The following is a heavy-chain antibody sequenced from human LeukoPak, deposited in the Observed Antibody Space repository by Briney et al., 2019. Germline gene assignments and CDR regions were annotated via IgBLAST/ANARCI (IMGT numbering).Heavy chain of an antibody. CDR2: INPNSGGT. V-gene: IGHV1-2*06. Sequence: ASVKVSCKASGYTFTGYYMHWVRQAPGQGLEWMGRINPNSGGTNYAQKFQGRVTMTRDTSISTAYMELSRLRSDDTAVYYCARDRTGALFFDYWGQGTLVTVSS. J-gene: IGHJ4*02. CDR1: GYTFTGYY. D-gene: IGHD2-8*02. CDR3: ARDRTGALFFDY.